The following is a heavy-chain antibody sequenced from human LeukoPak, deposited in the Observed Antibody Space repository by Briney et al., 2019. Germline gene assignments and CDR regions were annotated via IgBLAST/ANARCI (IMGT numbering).Heavy chain of an antibody. V-gene: IGHV4-30-4*01. CDR3: ARVPPYYGDYDGGHAFDI. Sequence: SETLSLTCTVSGGSISSGDCYWRWIRQPPGKGLEWIGYIYYSGSTYYNPSLKSRVTISVDTSKNQFSLKLSSVTAADTAVYYCARVPPYYGDYDGGHAFDIWGQGTMVTVSS. J-gene: IGHJ3*02. CDR1: GGSISSGDCY. D-gene: IGHD4-17*01. CDR2: IYYSGST.